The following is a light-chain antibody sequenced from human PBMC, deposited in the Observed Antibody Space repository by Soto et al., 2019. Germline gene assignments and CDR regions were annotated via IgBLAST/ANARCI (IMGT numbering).Light chain of an antibody. Sequence: EIVLTQSPATLSLSPGERATLSCRASQSVSSYLAWYQQKPGQAPRLLIYDASNRATGIPARFSGSGSGTDFTLTIRSIETADFAVYYCQQRSNWPFTFGGGTKVDIK. V-gene: IGKV3-11*01. J-gene: IGKJ4*01. CDR2: DAS. CDR1: QSVSSY. CDR3: QQRSNWPFT.